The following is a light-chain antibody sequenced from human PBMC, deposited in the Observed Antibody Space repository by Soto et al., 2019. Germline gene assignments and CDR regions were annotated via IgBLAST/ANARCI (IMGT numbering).Light chain of an antibody. CDR2: KNN. J-gene: IGLJ1*01. V-gene: IGLV1-47*01. Sequence: QSVLTQPPSASGTPGQRVTISCSGGSSNIGNNDVYWYQQFPGTAPKLVVYKNNQRPSGVPDRFSGSKSGTSASLAISGLRSEDEADYYCAAWDDSLGEVFGTGTKVTVL. CDR3: AAWDDSLGEV. CDR1: SSNIGNND.